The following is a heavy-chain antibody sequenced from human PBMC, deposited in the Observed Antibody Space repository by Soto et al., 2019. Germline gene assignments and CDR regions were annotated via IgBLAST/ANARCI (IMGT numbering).Heavy chain of an antibody. Sequence: QITLKESGPTLVKPTQTLTLTCTFSGFSLSTTGEGVGWIRQPPGKALEWLALIYWDDDKLYSPSLKSRLSITRDSSKNHVVLTMTDMDPVDTATANGELFRYGAYVIFGPRGQETLYIVSS. CDR1: GFSLSTTGEG. CDR3: ELFRYGAYVIFGP. J-gene: IGHJ5*02. CDR2: IYWDDDK. D-gene: IGHD3-10*01. V-gene: IGHV2-5*02.